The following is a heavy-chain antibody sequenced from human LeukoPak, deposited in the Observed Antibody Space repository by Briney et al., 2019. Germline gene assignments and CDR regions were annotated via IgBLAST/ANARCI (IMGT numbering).Heavy chain of an antibody. CDR1: GFTFSSYA. CDR2: INGSGGST. J-gene: IGHJ4*02. V-gene: IGHV3-23*01. D-gene: IGHD2-2*02. CDR3: AKRPPFYCSSTSCYIDY. Sequence: GGSLKLSCAASGFTFSSYAMSWVRQAPGKGLEWVSAINGSGGSTYYADSVKGRFTISRDNSKNTLYLQMNSLRAEDTAVYYCAKRPPFYCSSTSCYIDYWGQGTLVTVSS.